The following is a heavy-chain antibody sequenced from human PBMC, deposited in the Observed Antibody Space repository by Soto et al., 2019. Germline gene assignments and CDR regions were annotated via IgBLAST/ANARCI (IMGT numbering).Heavy chain of an antibody. CDR3: ARFNYYGSGSYYRVRSAFDI. V-gene: IGHV4-39*01. CDR2: IYYSGST. D-gene: IGHD3-10*01. CDR1: GGSISSSSYY. Sequence: QLQLQESGPGLVKPSETLSLTCTVSGGSISSSSYYWGWIRQPPGKGLEGIGSIYYSGSTYYNPSLKSRVTISVDTSKNQFSLKLSSVTAADTAVYYCARFNYYGSGSYYRVRSAFDIWGQGTMVTVSS. J-gene: IGHJ3*02.